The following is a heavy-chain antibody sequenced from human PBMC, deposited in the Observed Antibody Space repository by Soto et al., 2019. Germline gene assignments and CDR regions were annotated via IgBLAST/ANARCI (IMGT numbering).Heavy chain of an antibody. CDR2: IYYSGDT. V-gene: IGHV4-39*01. D-gene: IGHD2-15*01. Sequence: TLSLTCTVSGGSISSDSFYWAWIRQPPGKGLEWIGIIYYSGDTYYNPSLAGRLTMSVDTSNQFSLTLRSVTAADTALYYCARNQPQRYCSGGTCRPAYGMDVWGQGTTVTVSS. CDR3: ARNQPQRYCSGGTCRPAYGMDV. J-gene: IGHJ6*02. CDR1: GGSISSDSFY.